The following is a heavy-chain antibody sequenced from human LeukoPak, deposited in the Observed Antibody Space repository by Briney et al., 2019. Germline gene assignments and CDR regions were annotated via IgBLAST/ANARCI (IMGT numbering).Heavy chain of an antibody. CDR2: ISTYNGDT. CDR1: GYTFTSYG. Sequence: ASVKVSCKASGYTFTSYGISRVRQAPGQGLEWMGWISTYNGDTNYAQRLQGRVTMTTDTSTNTAYMELRSLRSDDTAVYYCARDRAYYYDSSGYYYFDHWGQGTLVTVSS. D-gene: IGHD3-22*01. V-gene: IGHV1-18*01. CDR3: ARDRAYYYDSSGYYYFDH. J-gene: IGHJ4*02.